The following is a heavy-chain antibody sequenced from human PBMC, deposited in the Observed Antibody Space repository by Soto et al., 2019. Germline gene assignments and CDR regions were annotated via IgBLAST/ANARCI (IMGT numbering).Heavy chain of an antibody. V-gene: IGHV4-34*01. J-gene: IGHJ6*02. D-gene: IGHD4-4*01. CDR3: ARLVTVTTDYYSGMDV. CDR2: INHSGST. CDR1: GGSCSGYY. Sequence: SETLPLSSAVYGGSCSGYYWSWIRQPPGKGLEWIEEINHSGSTNYNPSLKSRVTISVDTSKNQFSLKLSGVTAADKAVYYCARLVTVTTDYYSGMDVWGQGTTVTVSS.